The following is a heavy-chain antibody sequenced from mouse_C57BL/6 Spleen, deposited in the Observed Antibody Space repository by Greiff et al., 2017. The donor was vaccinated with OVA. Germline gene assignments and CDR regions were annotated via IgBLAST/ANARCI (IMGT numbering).Heavy chain of an antibody. CDR3: ARVYFDV. CDR1: GFTFSDYG. Sequence: EVKLMESGGGLVKPGGSLKLSCAASGFTFSDYGMHWVRQAPEKGLEWVAYISSGSSTIYYADTVKGRFTISRDNAKNTLFLQMTSLRSEDTAMYYCARVYFDVWGTGTTVTVSS. V-gene: IGHV5-17*01. CDR2: ISSGSSTI. J-gene: IGHJ1*03.